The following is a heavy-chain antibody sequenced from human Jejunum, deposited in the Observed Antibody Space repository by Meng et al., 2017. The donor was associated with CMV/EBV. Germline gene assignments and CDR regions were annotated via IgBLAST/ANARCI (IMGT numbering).Heavy chain of an antibody. CDR3: ARGSIFVSFDS. V-gene: IGHV4-30-4*08. D-gene: IGHD3-3*01. CDR2: IHDTRST. CDR1: GGSLGSGDYY. J-gene: IGHJ4*02. Sequence: EPLQASGPGAVKPSRPRSLTWSSSGGSLGSGDYYWSWIRQPPGKGLEWIGYIHDTRSTYYNPSLKSRVDISLGTSRNHFSLTLSSVTAEDTAVYFCARGSIFVSFDSWGQGTLVTVSS.